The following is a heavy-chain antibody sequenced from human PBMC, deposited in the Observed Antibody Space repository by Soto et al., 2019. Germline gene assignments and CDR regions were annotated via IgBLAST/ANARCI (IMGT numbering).Heavy chain of an antibody. CDR3: ARADPTAAVGY. D-gene: IGHD2-21*02. CDR1: GVAMSSKY. J-gene: IGHJ4*02. V-gene: IGHV4-59*01. Sequence: QVQLQESGPGLVKPSETLSLTCTVSGVAMSSKYWTWLRQPPGKGLECIADISYSVSTYSNPSLKRRVTTAAETSRNHFSLKLSSVIAAAAAVYYRARADPTAAVGYWGQGTLVTVSS. CDR2: ISYSVST.